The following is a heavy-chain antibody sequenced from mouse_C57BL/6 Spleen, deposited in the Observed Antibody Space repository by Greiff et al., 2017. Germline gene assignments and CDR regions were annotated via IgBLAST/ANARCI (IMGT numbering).Heavy chain of an antibody. J-gene: IGHJ4*01. Sequence: QVQLQQPGAELVKPGASVKLSCKASGYTFTSYWMHWVKQRPGRGLEWIGRIDPNSGGTKYNEKFKSKATLTVDKPSSTAYMQLSSRSFEDSAVYDCARAGYDYDGGPVPYAMDYWGQGTSVTVSS. CDR3: ARAGYDYDGGPVPYAMDY. V-gene: IGHV1-72*01. D-gene: IGHD2-4*01. CDR1: GYTFTSYW. CDR2: IDPNSGGT.